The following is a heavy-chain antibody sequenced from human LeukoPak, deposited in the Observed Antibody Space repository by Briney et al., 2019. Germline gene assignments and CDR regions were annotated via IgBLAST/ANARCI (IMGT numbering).Heavy chain of an antibody. V-gene: IGHV1-18*01. J-gene: IGHJ4*02. CDR1: GYTFTSYG. Sequence: ASVKVSCKASGYTFTSYGISWVRQAPGQGLEWMGWISAYNGNTNYAQKLQGRVTMTTDTSTSTAYMELRSLRSDDTAVYYCAREPRIVGAAGYNDYWGQGTLVTVSS. CDR2: ISAYNGNT. D-gene: IGHD1-26*01. CDR3: AREPRIVGAAGYNDY.